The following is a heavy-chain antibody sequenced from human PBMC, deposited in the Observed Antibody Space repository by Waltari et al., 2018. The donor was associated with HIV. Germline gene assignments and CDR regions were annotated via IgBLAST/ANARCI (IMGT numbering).Heavy chain of an antibody. CDR2: SSSSSSTV. CDR3: ARDPVYSGSSLVYYFDY. J-gene: IGHJ4*02. D-gene: IGHD6-6*01. Sequence: EVQLVESGGGLVQPGGSLRLSCDASGLTFSAYSMNWVRQATGKGLEWVSYSSSSSSTVYYADSVKGRLTISRDNAKNSLYLQMNSLRAEDTAVYYCARDPVYSGSSLVYYFDYWGQGTLVTVSS. CDR1: GLTFSAYS. V-gene: IGHV3-48*01.